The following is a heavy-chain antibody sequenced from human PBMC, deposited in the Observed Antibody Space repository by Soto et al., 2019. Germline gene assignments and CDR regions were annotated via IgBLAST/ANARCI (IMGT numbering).Heavy chain of an antibody. Sequence: AGPTLVNPTQTLTLTCTFSGFSLSTTSVGVAWVRRPPGKALEWLALIYSDDNKYYSPSLKSRLIIAKDTSKNQVVLTMINMDPVDTATYYCAHRLASPSYYHRRGSSFDYWGQGTPVTVSS. CDR2: IYSDDNK. D-gene: IGHD3-22*01. CDR3: AHRLASPSYYHRRGSSFDY. CDR1: GFSLSTTSVG. V-gene: IGHV2-5*02. J-gene: IGHJ4*02.